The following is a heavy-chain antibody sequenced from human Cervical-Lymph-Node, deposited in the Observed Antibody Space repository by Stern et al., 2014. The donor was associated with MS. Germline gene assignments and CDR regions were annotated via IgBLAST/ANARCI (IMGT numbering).Heavy chain of an antibody. CDR1: GYTFTTPNYG. CDR2: ISSYNGNT. V-gene: IGHV1-18*01. J-gene: IGHJ4*02. CDR3: ARERLRDFNDYHFDS. Sequence: QMQLVQSGPDVRQPGASVRVSCKASGYTFTTPNYGIAWVREAPGRGLEWMGWISSYNGNTVYAQNLQDRVTMTTDTSASTAYMELRSLRSDDTAFYYCARERLRDFNDYHFDSWGQGTLVTVSS. D-gene: IGHD4-11*01.